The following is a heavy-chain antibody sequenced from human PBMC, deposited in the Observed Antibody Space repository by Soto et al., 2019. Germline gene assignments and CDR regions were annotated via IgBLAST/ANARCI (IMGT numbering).Heavy chain of an antibody. CDR2: SSSNGDST. J-gene: IGHJ4*02. D-gene: IGHD2-2*01. V-gene: IGHV3-64D*06. CDR1: GFTIITYA. CDR3: VKDRYVDY. Sequence: PGGSLRLSCSVSGFTIITYAMHWVRQAPGKGLEYVASSSSNGDSTYYADSVKGRFTISRDNSKNTLYLQMSGLRVEDTALYYCVKDRYVDYWGQGILVTVSS.